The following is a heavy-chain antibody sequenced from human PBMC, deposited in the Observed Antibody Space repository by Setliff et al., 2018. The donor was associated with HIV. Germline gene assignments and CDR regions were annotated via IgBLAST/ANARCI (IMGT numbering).Heavy chain of an antibody. D-gene: IGHD1-26*01. CDR2: IYYSGNT. J-gene: IGHJ4*01. V-gene: IGHV4-39*01. CDR3: ASHLPPYSGNFDY. Sequence: SETLSLTCTVSGGSISSSSYYWGWIRQPPGKGLEWIGTIYYSGNTYYNPSLKSRVTISADTSKNQISLKLSSVTAADTAVYYCASHLPPYSGNFDYWGHGTLVTVSS. CDR1: GGSISSSSYY.